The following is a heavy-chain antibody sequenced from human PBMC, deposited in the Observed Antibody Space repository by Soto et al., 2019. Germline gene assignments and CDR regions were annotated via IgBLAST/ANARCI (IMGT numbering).Heavy chain of an antibody. J-gene: IGHJ3*02. CDR3: ARVGINIAVAGTYASDI. V-gene: IGHV3-11*06. CDR2: ISSSSSYT. Sequence: QVQLVESGGGVVQPGRSLRLSCAASGFTFSDYYMSWIRQAPGKGLEWVSYISSSSSYTNYADSVKGRFTISRDNAKNSLYLQMNSLRAEDTAVYYCARVGINIAVAGTYASDIWGQGTMVTVSS. D-gene: IGHD6-19*01. CDR1: GFTFSDYY.